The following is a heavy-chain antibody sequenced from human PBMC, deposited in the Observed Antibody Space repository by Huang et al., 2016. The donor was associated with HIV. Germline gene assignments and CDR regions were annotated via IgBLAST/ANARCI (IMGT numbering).Heavy chain of an antibody. D-gene: IGHD3-22*01. V-gene: IGHV3-48*01. Sequence: EVQLVESGGGLAQPGGSLRLSCVASGYTFSTYSMNWVRQAPGKGLEWVSYISKTSGATSYAESVKGRFTVSRENVKNSLYLQMNRLRVEDTAMYYCVRDSSSGLQLRYWGQGALVSVS. J-gene: IGHJ4*02. CDR2: ISKTSGAT. CDR3: VRDSSSGLQLRY. CDR1: GYTFSTYS.